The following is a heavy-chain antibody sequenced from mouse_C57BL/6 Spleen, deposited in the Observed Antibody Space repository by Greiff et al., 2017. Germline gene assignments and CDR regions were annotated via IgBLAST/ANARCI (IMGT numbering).Heavy chain of an antibody. V-gene: IGHV1-69*01. D-gene: IGHD1-1*01. CDR1: GYTFTSYW. Sequence: VQLQQPGAELVMPGASVKLSCKASGYTFTSYWMHWVKQRPGQGLEWIGEIDPSDSYTNYNQKFKGKSTLTVDKSSSTAYMQLSSLTSEDSAVYYCARYYYGSHYAMDYWGQGTSVTVSS. CDR2: IDPSDSYT. CDR3: ARYYYGSHYAMDY. J-gene: IGHJ4*01.